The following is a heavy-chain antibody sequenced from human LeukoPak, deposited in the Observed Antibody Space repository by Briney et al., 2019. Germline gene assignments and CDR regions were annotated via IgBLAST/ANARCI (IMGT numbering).Heavy chain of an antibody. CDR3: ARVEWFGELSPFDI. J-gene: IGHJ3*02. Sequence: SETLSLICTVSGGSISGYYWSWIRQPPGQGLEWIGYIYYSGSTNYNPSLKSRVTISVDTSKNQFSLKLSSVTAADTAVYYCARVEWFGELSPFDIWGQGTMVTVSS. V-gene: IGHV4-59*01. CDR1: GGSISGYY. D-gene: IGHD3-10*01. CDR2: IYYSGST.